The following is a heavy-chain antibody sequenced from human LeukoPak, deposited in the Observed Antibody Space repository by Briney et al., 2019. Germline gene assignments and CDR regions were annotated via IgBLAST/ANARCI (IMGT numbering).Heavy chain of an antibody. D-gene: IGHD2-8*02. Sequence: ASVTVSCKASGYTFADYGISWVRQAPGQGLEWMAWIDASNGNTKYAQILQGRVTMTTDTSTSTAYMELRSLRSGDTAVYYCARDRYSTGGYYYGMDVWGQGTTVTVSS. CDR2: IDASNGNT. CDR3: ARDRYSTGGYYYGMDV. J-gene: IGHJ6*02. V-gene: IGHV1-18*01. CDR1: GYTFADYG.